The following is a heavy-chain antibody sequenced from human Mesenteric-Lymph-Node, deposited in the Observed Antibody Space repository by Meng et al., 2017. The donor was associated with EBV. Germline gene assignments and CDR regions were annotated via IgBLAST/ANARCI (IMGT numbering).Heavy chain of an antibody. J-gene: IGHJ4*02. CDR1: GFIFSDQY. CDR2: ISGSGSTI. D-gene: IGHD6-13*01. Sequence: QVQLVESGGGVVNPGGPXRLSCPVSGFIFSDQYMGGVRQAPGKGLEWVSHISGSGSTINYADSVKGRFTVSRDNAKNSLHLQMNSLRGEDTAVYYCARDKFISGWSSGTFDHWGQGTLVTVSS. CDR3: ARDKFISGWSSGTFDH. V-gene: IGHV3-11*01.